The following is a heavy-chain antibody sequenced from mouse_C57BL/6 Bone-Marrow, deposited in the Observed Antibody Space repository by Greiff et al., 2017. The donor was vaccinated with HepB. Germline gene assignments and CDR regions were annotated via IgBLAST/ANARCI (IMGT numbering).Heavy chain of an antibody. J-gene: IGHJ2*01. D-gene: IGHD2-3*01. CDR2: IDPENGDT. V-gene: IGHV14-4*01. CDR3: TTGDGYSYYFDY. CDR1: GFDIKDDY. Sequence: VQLQQSGAELVRPGASVKLSCTASGFDIKDDYMHWVKQRPEQGLEWIGWIDPENGDTEYASKFQGKATITADTSSNPAYLQLSSLTSEDTAVYYCTTGDGYSYYFDYWGQGTTLTVSS.